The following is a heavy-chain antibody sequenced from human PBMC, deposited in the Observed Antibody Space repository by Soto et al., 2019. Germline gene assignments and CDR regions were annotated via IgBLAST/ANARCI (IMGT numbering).Heavy chain of an antibody. CDR2: IDSNSAYI. Sequence: GGSLRLSCEASGFMFEGYSVNWVRQAPGKGLEWVASIDSNSAYINYADSVKGRFTVSRDNAKNSIFLQMNRLRADDTSVYYCAREGSYMMVVNYGMDVWGQGTTVTVSS. CDR3: AREGSYMMVVNYGMDV. CDR1: GFMFEGYS. V-gene: IGHV3-21*01. J-gene: IGHJ6*02. D-gene: IGHD3-22*01.